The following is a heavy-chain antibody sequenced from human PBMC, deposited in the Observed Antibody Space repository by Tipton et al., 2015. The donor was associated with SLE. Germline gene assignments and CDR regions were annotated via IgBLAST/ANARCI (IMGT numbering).Heavy chain of an antibody. V-gene: IGHV3-30-3*01. CDR3: ARARDIVVVPAAT. CDR1: GFTFSSYA. CDR2: ISYDGSNK. Sequence: SLRLSCAASGFTFSSYAMHWVRQAPGKGLEWVAVISYDGSNKYYADSVKGRFTISRDNSKNTLYLQMNSLRAEDTAVYYCARARDIVVVPAATWGQGTLVTVSS. D-gene: IGHD2-2*01. J-gene: IGHJ5*02.